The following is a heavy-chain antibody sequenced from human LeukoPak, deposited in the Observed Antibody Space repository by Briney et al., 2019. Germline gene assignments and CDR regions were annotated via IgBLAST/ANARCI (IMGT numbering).Heavy chain of an antibody. Sequence: ASVKVSCKASGYTFTGYYMHWVRPAPGQGLEWVGWINPNSGGTNYAQKFQGRVTMTRDTSISTDYIELSRLRSDDTAVYYCARDRGPYSGSWPVDYWGQGTLVTVSS. D-gene: IGHD6-13*01. CDR2: INPNSGGT. CDR1: GYTFTGYY. CDR3: ARDRGPYSGSWPVDY. V-gene: IGHV1-2*02. J-gene: IGHJ4*02.